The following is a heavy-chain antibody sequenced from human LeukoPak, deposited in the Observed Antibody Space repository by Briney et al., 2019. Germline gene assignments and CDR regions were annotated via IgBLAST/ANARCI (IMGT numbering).Heavy chain of an antibody. Sequence: SETLSLTCTVSGGSISSYSWSWIRQPAGKGLEWIGRIYTSGSTNYNPSLKSRVTMSVDTSKNQFSLKLSSVTAADTAVYYCAVVIAAAGRESRGQGTLVTVSS. CDR2: IYTSGST. CDR3: AVVIAAAGRES. CDR1: GGSISSYS. J-gene: IGHJ4*02. V-gene: IGHV4-4*07. D-gene: IGHD6-13*01.